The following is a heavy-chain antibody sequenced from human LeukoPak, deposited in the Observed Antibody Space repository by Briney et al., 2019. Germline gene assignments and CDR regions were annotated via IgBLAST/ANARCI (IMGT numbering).Heavy chain of an antibody. J-gene: IGHJ6*04. Sequence: SETLSLTCTVSGGSISSSSYYWSWIRQPPGKGLEWIGYIYYSGSTNYNPSLKSRVTISVDTSKNQFSLKLSSVTATDTAVYYCARAGYSGSDFSVWGKGSTVTVSS. V-gene: IGHV4-61*01. CDR1: GGSISSSSYY. CDR2: IYYSGST. D-gene: IGHD5-12*01. CDR3: ARAGYSGSDFSV.